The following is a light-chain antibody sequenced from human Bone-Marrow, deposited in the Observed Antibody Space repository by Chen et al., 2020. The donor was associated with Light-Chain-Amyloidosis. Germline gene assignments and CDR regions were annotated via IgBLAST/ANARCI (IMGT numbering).Light chain of an antibody. V-gene: IGKV3-20*01. CDR2: GSS. CDR3: QQYGTSPLT. CDR1: QTISSNY. Sequence: EIVLTQYPGTLSLSPGEGANLSCRVSQTISSNYLTWYQQKFGQAPRLLIYGSSSRATGIPDRFTGSGSGTDFTLTINRLEPEDFAMYYCQQYGTSPLTFGGGTKVEIK. J-gene: IGKJ4*01.